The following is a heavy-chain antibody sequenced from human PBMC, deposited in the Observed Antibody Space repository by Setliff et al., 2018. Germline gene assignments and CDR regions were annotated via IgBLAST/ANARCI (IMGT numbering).Heavy chain of an antibody. CDR3: AREGVDTRSSTDYRYYMDV. CDR2: ISAYAGNT. J-gene: IGHJ6*03. Sequence: ASVKVSCKASGYTFTNYGITWVRQAPGQGLEWMGWISAYAGNTKFAQNIQGRVTLTTDTPTSTAYMELSSLTSDDTAVYYCAREGVDTRSSTDYRYYMDVWGKGTTVTVSS. D-gene: IGHD5-18*01. CDR1: GYTFTNYG. V-gene: IGHV1-18*01.